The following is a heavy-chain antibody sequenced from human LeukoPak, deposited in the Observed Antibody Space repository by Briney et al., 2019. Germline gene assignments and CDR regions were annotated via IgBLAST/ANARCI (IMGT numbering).Heavy chain of an antibody. CDR1: GGSISTSSYY. J-gene: IGHJ4*02. CDR2: MYHSGST. V-gene: IGHV4-39*07. CDR3: ARYDVWGSYRAFDY. Sequence: PSETLSLTCTVSGGSISTSSYYWGWIRQPPGKGLECIGTMYHSGSTYYNPSLKSRVTISVDTSKNQFSLKLSSVTAADTAVYYCARYDVWGSYRAFDYWGQGTLVTVSS. D-gene: IGHD3-16*02.